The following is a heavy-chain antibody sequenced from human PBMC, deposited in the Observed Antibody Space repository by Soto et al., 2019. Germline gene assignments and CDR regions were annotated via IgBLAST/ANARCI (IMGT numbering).Heavy chain of an antibody. Sequence: QVQLVESGGGVVQPGGSLRLSCAASGFCFNIYPMHWVRQAPGGGLEWVAVVSDDGSHTYYAESVRGRFSISRDNSNSTLFLHMNSLTAADTAVYFFAREAPQGGRRVYLDLWGQGTLFTVSS. V-gene: IGHV3-30-3*01. J-gene: IGHJ5*02. CDR2: VSDDGSHT. D-gene: IGHD3-16*01. CDR3: AREAPQGGRRVYLDL. CDR1: GFCFNIYP.